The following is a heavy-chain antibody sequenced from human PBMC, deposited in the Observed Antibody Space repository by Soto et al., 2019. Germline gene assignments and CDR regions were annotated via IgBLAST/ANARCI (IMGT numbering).Heavy chain of an antibody. Sequence: EVQLVESGGGLVKPGGSLRLSCEASGFTFSSYRMNWVRQAPGKGLEWVSSISSSSSYIYYADSVKGRFTIPRDNAKNSLYLQMNSLRAEDTAVYYCATTLYYYDTSGYRWGQGTLVTVSS. CDR2: ISSSSSYI. D-gene: IGHD3-22*01. V-gene: IGHV3-21*01. CDR3: ATTLYYYDTSGYR. J-gene: IGHJ4*02. CDR1: GFTFSSYR.